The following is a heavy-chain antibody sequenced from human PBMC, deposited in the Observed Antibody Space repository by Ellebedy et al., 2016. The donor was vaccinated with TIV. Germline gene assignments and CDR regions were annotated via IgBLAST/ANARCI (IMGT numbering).Heavy chain of an antibody. D-gene: IGHD1-26*01. Sequence: AASVKVSCKASGYTFTTYYIHWVRQAPGQGLEWMGRINPSDGRRSYAQKFQGRVTMTRDTSTSTVYMELSSLTSDDTAVYYCARVKWELPFDYWGQGTLVTVSS. CDR3: ARVKWELPFDY. J-gene: IGHJ4*02. CDR1: GYTFTTYY. CDR2: INPSDGRR. V-gene: IGHV1-46*01.